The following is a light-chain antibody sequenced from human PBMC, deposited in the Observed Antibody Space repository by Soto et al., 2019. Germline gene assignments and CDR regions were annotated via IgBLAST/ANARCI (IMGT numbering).Light chain of an antibody. CDR1: QSIDTY. CDR2: SAS. J-gene: IGKJ1*01. Sequence: DIQMTQSPSSLYASVGDRVTITCRASQSIDTYLNWYQKKPGKAPQLLIYSASTLQSGVPSRFSGSGSGTDFTLTISSLQPEDFARYYCQQSYTSSWTFGQGTKVEVK. CDR3: QQSYTSSWT. V-gene: IGKV1-39*01.